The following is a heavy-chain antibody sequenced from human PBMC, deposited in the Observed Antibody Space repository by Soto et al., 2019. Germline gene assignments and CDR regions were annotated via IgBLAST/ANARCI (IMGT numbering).Heavy chain of an antibody. Sequence: GGSLRLSCTASGFSFGNYGMSWLRQAPGKGLEWVSSISGDGNNTYYAESVEGRFTISRDNSKNTLYLQMNGLRAEDTALYYCAKVDLDIVVVVAASPRWFESWGQGTLVTVSS. J-gene: IGHJ5*01. D-gene: IGHD2-15*01. V-gene: IGHV3-23*01. CDR1: GFSFGNYG. CDR3: AKVDLDIVVVVAASPRWFES. CDR2: ISGDGNNT.